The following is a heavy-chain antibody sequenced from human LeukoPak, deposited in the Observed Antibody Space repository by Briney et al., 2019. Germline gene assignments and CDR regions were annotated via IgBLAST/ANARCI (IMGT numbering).Heavy chain of an antibody. CDR3: TRDHVDTAMVNDY. V-gene: IGHV3-49*03. J-gene: IGHJ4*02. CDR2: IRSKAYGGTT. D-gene: IGHD5-18*01. Sequence: GGSLRLSCTASGFTFGDYAMSWFRQAPGKGLEWVGFIRSKAYGGTTEYAASVKGRFTISRDDSKSIAYLQMNSLKTEDTAVYYCTRDHVDTAMVNDYWGQGTLVTVSS. CDR1: GFTFGDYA.